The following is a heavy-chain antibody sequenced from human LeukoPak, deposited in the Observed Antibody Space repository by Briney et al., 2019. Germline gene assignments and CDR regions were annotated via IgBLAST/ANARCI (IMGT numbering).Heavy chain of an antibody. CDR3: VRGGGPDYGDYTFDY. CDR1: GFTFSSYS. J-gene: IGHJ4*02. D-gene: IGHD4-17*01. Sequence: GRSLRLSCAASGFTFSSYSMNWVRQAPGKGLEWVSSISSSSSYIYYADSVKGRFTISRDNAKNSLYLQMNSLRAEDTAVYYCVRGGGPDYGDYTFDYWGQGTLVTVSS. CDR2: ISSSSSYI. V-gene: IGHV3-21*01.